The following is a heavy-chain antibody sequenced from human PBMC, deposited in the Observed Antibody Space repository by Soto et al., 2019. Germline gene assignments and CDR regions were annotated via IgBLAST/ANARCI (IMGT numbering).Heavy chain of an antibody. CDR2: ISGYNGDT. Sequence: QDQLVQSGAEVKKPGASVKVSCKASGYTFTNYGISWVRQAPGQGLEWMGWISGYNGDTNYAQKLQGRVTMTTDTSTSTAYMELGSLRSDDTAVYYCARDLRCYGGNSGMDYWGQGTLVTVSS. J-gene: IGHJ4*02. CDR1: GYTFTNYG. D-gene: IGHD4-17*01. V-gene: IGHV1-18*01. CDR3: ARDLRCYGGNSGMDY.